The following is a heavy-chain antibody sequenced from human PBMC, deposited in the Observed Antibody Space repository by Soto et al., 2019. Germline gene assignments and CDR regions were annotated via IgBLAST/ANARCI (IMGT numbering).Heavy chain of an antibody. CDR3: AREGAVAGSQDF. V-gene: IGHV3-33*01. J-gene: IGHJ4*02. CDR1: GFMFSDYG. D-gene: IGHD6-19*01. CDR2: IWYDGNYK. Sequence: QVHLVESGGGVVHPGRSLRLSCAASGFMFSDYGMHWVRQAPGKGLEWVAIIWYDGNYKYYSESAKGRFTISRDNSNNTLYLQMNNLRVEDTAVYLFAREGAVAGSQDFWGQGTLVTVSS.